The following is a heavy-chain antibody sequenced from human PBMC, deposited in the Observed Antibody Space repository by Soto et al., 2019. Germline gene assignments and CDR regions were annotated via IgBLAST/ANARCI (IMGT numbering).Heavy chain of an antibody. Sequence: EVHLVEAGGGLVKPGASLTLSCAASGFTFGSFTLNWVRQAPGKGLEWVSSISSSSAYIYYAESVKGRFTISRDNARSTLYLQMISLRVDDTAVYFCARDGLTFGGDWGQGTLVAVSS. CDR3: ARDGLTFGGD. CDR1: GFTFGSFT. J-gene: IGHJ4*02. V-gene: IGHV3-21*06. D-gene: IGHD3-16*01. CDR2: ISSSSAYI.